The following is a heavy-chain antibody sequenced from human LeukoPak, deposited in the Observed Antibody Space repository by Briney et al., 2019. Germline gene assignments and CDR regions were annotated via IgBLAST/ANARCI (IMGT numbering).Heavy chain of an antibody. CDR2: MNPNSGNT. Sequence: ASVKVSCKASGYTFTSYDINWERQATGQGLEWMGWMNPNSGNTGYAQKFQGRVTMTRNTSISTAYMELSSLRSEDTAVYYCARGGRYDFWSGYYRGGFDYWGQGTLVTVSS. CDR3: ARGGRYDFWSGYYRGGFDY. CDR1: GYTFTSYD. J-gene: IGHJ4*02. V-gene: IGHV1-8*01. D-gene: IGHD3-3*01.